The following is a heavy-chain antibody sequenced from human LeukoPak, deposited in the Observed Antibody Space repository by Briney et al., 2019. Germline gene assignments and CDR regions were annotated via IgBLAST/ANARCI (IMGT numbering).Heavy chain of an antibody. CDR1: GGSISSGGYS. V-gene: IGHV4-30-2*01. CDR3: ARVAYYDSSPSFDY. CDR2: IYPSGST. J-gene: IGHJ4*02. D-gene: IGHD3-22*01. Sequence: PSETLSLTCAVSGGSISSGGYSWSWIRQPPGKDLEWIGYIYPSGSTYYNPSLKSRVTISVDRSKNQFSLKLSSVTAADTAVYYCARVAYYDSSPSFDYWGQGTLVTVSS.